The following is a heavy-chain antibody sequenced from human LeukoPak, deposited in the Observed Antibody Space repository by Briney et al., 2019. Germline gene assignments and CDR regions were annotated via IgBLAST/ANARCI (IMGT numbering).Heavy chain of an antibody. J-gene: IGHJ5*02. CDR2: INSDGSTT. D-gene: IGHD6-13*01. Sequence: GGSLRLSCAASGSTFSSYWMHWVRQAPGKGLVWVSRINSDGSTTNYADSVKGRFTISRDNAKNTLYLQMNSLRADDTAVYYCARDCTAAAAYNWFDPWGQGTLVTVSS. V-gene: IGHV3-74*01. CDR1: GSTFSSYW. CDR3: ARDCTAAAAYNWFDP.